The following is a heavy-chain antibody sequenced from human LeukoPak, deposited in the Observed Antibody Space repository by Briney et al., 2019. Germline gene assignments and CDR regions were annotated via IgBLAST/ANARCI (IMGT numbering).Heavy chain of an antibody. CDR2: ISWNSGSI. CDR1: GFTFDDYA. CDR3: AKRYGIDSGYDDAFDI. J-gene: IGHJ3*02. D-gene: IGHD5-12*01. Sequence: GGSLRLSCAASGFTFDDYAMHWVRQAPEKGLEWVSGISWNSGSIGYADSVKGRFTISRDNAKNSLYLQMNSLRAEDTALYYCAKRYGIDSGYDDAFDIWGQGTMVTVSS. V-gene: IGHV3-9*01.